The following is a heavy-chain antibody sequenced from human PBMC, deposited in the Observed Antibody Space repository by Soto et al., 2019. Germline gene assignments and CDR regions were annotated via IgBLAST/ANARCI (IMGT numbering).Heavy chain of an antibody. CDR1: GGSISSGDYY. D-gene: IGHD2-21*01. CDR2: IYYSGST. V-gene: IGHV4-30-4*01. Sequence: SETLSLTCTVSGGSISSGDYYWSWIRQPPGKGLEWIGYIYYSGSTYYNPSLKSRVTISVDTSKNQFSLNLSSVTAADTAVYYCARSAYFKEWLDPWGQGILVTVSS. J-gene: IGHJ5*02. CDR3: ARSAYFKEWLDP.